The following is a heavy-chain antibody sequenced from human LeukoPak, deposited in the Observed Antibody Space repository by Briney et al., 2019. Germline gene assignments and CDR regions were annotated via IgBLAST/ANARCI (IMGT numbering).Heavy chain of an antibody. CDR3: ARDVGYCSSTSCYKGDLGLDY. CDR2: IYTTGST. Sequence: PSETLSLTCTVSGGSISSGSYYWSWIRQPAGKGLEWIGRIYTTGSTNYNPSLKSRVTISVDTSKNQFSLKLSSVTAADTAVYYCARDVGYCSSTSCYKGDLGLDYWGQGTLVTVSS. J-gene: IGHJ4*02. CDR1: GGSISSGSYY. V-gene: IGHV4-61*02. D-gene: IGHD2-2*02.